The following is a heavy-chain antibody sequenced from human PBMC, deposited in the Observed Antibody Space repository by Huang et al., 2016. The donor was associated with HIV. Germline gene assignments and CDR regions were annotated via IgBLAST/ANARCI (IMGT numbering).Heavy chain of an antibody. D-gene: IGHD1-26*01. CDR3: VKGDIVGTANFFDY. V-gene: IGHV3-9*01. Sequence: EVQLVESGGNLIQTGGSLRLACAASGFRFDNSAMYWVRQAPGKGLGWVSSISWNSANIAYGDSVKGRFTSSRDNARNSLYLQMNSLRPDDTALYYCVKGDIVGTANFFDYWGQGTQVSVSS. J-gene: IGHJ4*02. CDR2: ISWNSANI. CDR1: GFRFDNSA.